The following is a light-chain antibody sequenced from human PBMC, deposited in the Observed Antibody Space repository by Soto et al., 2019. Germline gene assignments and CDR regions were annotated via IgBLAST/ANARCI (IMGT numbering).Light chain of an antibody. V-gene: IGKV3-11*01. CDR3: QHRNNWPPGAT. J-gene: IGKJ4*01. CDR2: DAT. Sequence: EIVLTQSPAILSLSPGERAALSCRASQSISTYLAWYQQKPGQAPRLVISDATNRATGIPARFSGSGSGTVFTLTISSLEPEDFAVYYCQHRNNWPPGATFGGGTKVEIK. CDR1: QSISTY.